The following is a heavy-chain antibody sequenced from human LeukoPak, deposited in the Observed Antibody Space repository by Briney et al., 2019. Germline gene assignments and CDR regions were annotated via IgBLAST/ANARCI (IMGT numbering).Heavy chain of an antibody. CDR3: ARAPGPGIAVTRYYFDY. CDR1: GFTFSSYA. CDR2: ISGSGGST. Sequence: GGSLRLSCAASGFTFSSYAMSWVRQAPGKGLEWVSAISGSGGSTYYADSVKGRFTISRDNSKNTLYLQMDSLRAEDTAVYFCARAPGPGIAVTRYYFDYWGQGTLVTVSS. D-gene: IGHD6-19*01. V-gene: IGHV3-23*01. J-gene: IGHJ4*02.